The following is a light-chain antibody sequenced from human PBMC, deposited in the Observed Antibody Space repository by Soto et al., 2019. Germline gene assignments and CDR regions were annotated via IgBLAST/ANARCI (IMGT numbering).Light chain of an antibody. V-gene: IGKV1-39*01. CDR3: QQSYSTPIS. CDR2: AAF. J-gene: IGKJ5*01. Sequence: GDRVTITCRASQSISSYLNWYHQKPGKSPKLLRYAAFILQCGVPSRYSGSGSGTDFTLTISSLQPEYFATYYCQQSYSTPISFGQGFRLVFK. CDR1: QSISSY.